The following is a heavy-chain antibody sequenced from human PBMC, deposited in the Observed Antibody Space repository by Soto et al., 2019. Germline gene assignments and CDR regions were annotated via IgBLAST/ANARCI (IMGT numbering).Heavy chain of an antibody. J-gene: IGHJ4*02. CDR2: IWYDGSNK. CDR3: ARDNGIQQLVQYYFDY. D-gene: IGHD6-13*01. V-gene: IGHV3-33*01. Sequence: QVQLVESGGGVVQPGRSLRLSCAASGFTFSSYGMHWVRQAPGKGLEWVAVIWYDGSNKYYADSVKGRFTISRDNSKNTLYLQMTSLRAEDTAVYYCARDNGIQQLVQYYFDYWGQGTLVTVSS. CDR1: GFTFSSYG.